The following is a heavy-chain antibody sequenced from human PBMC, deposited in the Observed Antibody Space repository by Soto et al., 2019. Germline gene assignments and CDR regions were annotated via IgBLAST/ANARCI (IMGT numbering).Heavy chain of an antibody. CDR2: ISAYNGNT. CDR1: GYTFTSYG. D-gene: IGHD4-17*01. V-gene: IGHV1-18*01. J-gene: IGHJ4*02. Sequence: QVQLVQSGAEVKKPGASVKVSCKASGYTFTSYGISWVRQAPGQGLEWMGWISAYNGNTNYAQKLQGRVTMTTDTSTSTAHMELRSRRSDDTAVYYCARVYHDYGDYVCDLDCWGQGTLVTVSS. CDR3: ARVYHDYGDYVCDLDC.